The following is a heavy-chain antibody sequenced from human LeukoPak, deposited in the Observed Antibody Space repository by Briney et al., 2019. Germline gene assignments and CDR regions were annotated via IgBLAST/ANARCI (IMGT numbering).Heavy chain of an antibody. CDR3: ARERAGYYYDF. CDR2: ITGTGRTT. J-gene: IGHJ4*02. Sequence: GGSLRLSCAASGFTFSTYNMQWVRQAPGKGPEHVSFITGTGRTTHYADSVKGRFSISRDNSKSMLYLQMGSLRPEDTAVYYCARERAGYYYDFWGQGTLVAVSS. V-gene: IGHV3-64*02. D-gene: IGHD6-13*01. CDR1: GFTFSTYN.